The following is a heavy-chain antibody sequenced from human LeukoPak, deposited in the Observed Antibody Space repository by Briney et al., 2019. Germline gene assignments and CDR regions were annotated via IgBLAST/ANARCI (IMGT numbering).Heavy chain of an antibody. Sequence: PSETLSLTCTVSGGSISSYYWSWIRQPPGKGLEWIGYIYYSGSTNYNPSLKSRVTISVDTSKNQFSLKLSSVTAADTAVYYCARSPYYDFWSGYSDYGMDVWGQGTTATVSS. CDR2: IYYSGST. D-gene: IGHD3-3*01. J-gene: IGHJ6*02. V-gene: IGHV4-59*01. CDR3: ARSPYYDFWSGYSDYGMDV. CDR1: GGSISSYY.